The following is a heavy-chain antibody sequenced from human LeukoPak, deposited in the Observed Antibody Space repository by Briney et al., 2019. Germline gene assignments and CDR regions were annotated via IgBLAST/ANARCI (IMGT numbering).Heavy chain of an antibody. D-gene: IGHD6-13*01. V-gene: IGHV1-18*01. CDR1: GYTSTSYG. J-gene: IGHJ5*02. CDR2: ISAYNGNT. CDR3: ARDQLGSSWCGWFDP. Sequence: ASVEVSCKASGYTSTSYGISWVRQAPGQGLEWMGWISAYNGNTNYAQKLQGRVTMTTDTSTSTAYMELRSLRSDDTAVYYCARDQLGSSWCGWFDPWGQGTLVTVSS.